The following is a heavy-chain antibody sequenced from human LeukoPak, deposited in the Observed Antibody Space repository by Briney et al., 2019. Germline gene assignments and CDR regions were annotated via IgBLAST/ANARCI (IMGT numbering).Heavy chain of an antibody. CDR3: ARESAMIKFDY. CDR2: ISDTGNII. D-gene: IGHD5-18*01. Sequence: GGSLRLSCAASGFTFSTYSMNWVRQAPGKGLEWVSYISDTGNIIYYADSVKGRFTISRDNAKNSLYLQMNSLRADDTAVYYCARESAMIKFDYWGQGTLVTASS. V-gene: IGHV3-48*04. CDR1: GFTFSTYS. J-gene: IGHJ4*02.